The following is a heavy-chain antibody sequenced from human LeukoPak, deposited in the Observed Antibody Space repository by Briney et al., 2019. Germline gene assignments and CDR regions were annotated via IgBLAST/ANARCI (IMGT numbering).Heavy chain of an antibody. J-gene: IGHJ5*02. Sequence: AGGSLRLSCAASGFTFSSYAMSWVRQAPGKGLEWVSAISGSGGSTYYADSVKGRFTISRDNSKNTLYLQMNSLRAEDTAVYYCARESTANSYNWFDPWGQGTLVTVSS. V-gene: IGHV3-23*01. CDR2: ISGSGGST. D-gene: IGHD6-6*01. CDR3: ARESTANSYNWFDP. CDR1: GFTFSSYA.